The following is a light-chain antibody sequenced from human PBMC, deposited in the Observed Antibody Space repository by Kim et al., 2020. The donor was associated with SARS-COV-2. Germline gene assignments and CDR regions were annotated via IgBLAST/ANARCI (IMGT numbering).Light chain of an antibody. CDR1: QSLLHSNGYNY. Sequence: DIVMTQSPLSLPVTPGEPASISCRSSQSLLHSNGYNYLDWYLQKPGQSPQLLIYLGSNRSSGVPDRFSGSGSGTDFTLKISRVEADDVGVYYCMQALQTQWTFGQGTKVDIK. CDR3: MQALQTQWT. J-gene: IGKJ1*01. V-gene: IGKV2-28*01. CDR2: LGS.